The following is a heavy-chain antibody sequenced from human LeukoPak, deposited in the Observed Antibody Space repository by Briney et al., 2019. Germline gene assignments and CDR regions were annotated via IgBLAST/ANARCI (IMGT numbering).Heavy chain of an antibody. CDR3: ARPLPIQFDWSGGAFDI. J-gene: IGHJ3*02. CDR1: GFTFSSYA. Sequence: GRSLRLSCAASGFTFSSYAMHWVRQAPGKGLEWVAVISYDGSNKYYADSVRGRFTISRDNSKNTLYLQMNSLRAEDTAVYYCARPLPIQFDWSGGAFDIWGQGTMVTVSS. CDR2: ISYDGSNK. D-gene: IGHD3-9*01. V-gene: IGHV3-30-3*01.